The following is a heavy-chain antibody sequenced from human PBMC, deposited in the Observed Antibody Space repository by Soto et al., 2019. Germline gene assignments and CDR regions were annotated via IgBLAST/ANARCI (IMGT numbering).Heavy chain of an antibody. CDR1: GGSISSYY. CDR3: ARRYGGGFDS. V-gene: IGHV4-59*08. CDR2: IYSSGST. J-gene: IGHJ4*02. D-gene: IGHD3-10*01. Sequence: QVQLLESGPGRVTPSETLSLTCTVSGGSISSYYWSWIRQPPGKGLEWIGYIYSSGSTNYNPSLKSRVTISVDTSKNQCSLKLSSVTAADTAVYYCARRYGGGFDSWGQGTLVTVSS.